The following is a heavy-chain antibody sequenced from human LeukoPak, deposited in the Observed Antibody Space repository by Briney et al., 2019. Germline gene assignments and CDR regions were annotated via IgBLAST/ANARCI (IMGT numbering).Heavy chain of an antibody. Sequence: SETLSLTCSVSGRSISSFYWSWIRHPPGKGLEWSGYIHYRGSTNYNPSLKSRVTISVDTSKNQFSLKRSSVTAADTAVYYCARSAPYCSGGSCYHYWGQGTLVTVSS. D-gene: IGHD2-15*01. CDR2: IHYRGST. J-gene: IGHJ4*02. V-gene: IGHV4-59*01. CDR3: ARSAPYCSGGSCYHY. CDR1: GRSISSFY.